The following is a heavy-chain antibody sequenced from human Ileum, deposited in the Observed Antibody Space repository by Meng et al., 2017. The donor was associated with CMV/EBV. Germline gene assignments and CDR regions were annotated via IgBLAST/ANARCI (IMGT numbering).Heavy chain of an antibody. CDR3: ARGHRKSVRGAPVY. Sequence: SETLSLTCAVYGGSFSGYYWSWIRQPPGKGREWIGEINHSGSTNYNPSLKSRVTISVDTSKNQFSLKLSSVTAADTAVYYCARGHRKSVRGAPVYWGQGTLVTVSS. V-gene: IGHV4-34*01. CDR2: INHSGST. D-gene: IGHD3-10*01. CDR1: GGSFSGYY. J-gene: IGHJ4*02.